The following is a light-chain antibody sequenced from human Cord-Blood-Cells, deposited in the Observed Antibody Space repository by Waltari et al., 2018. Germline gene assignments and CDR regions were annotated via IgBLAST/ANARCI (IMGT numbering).Light chain of an antibody. J-gene: IGKJ2*01. CDR2: AAS. Sequence: DSQMTQAPSALSASVGDGVTITCRAIQGIRNDLGWYQQNPEKAPKRLIYAASSLKSGVPSRFSGSGSGTEFTLTISSLQPEDFATYYCLQHNSYPHTFGQGTKLEIK. CDR1: QGIRND. CDR3: LQHNSYPHT. V-gene: IGKV1-17*01.